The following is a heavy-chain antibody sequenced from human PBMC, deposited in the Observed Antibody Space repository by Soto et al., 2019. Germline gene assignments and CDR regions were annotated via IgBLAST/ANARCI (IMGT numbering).Heavy chain of an antibody. CDR1: GFTFSSYW. Sequence: GGSLRLSCAASGFTFSSYWMHWVRQAPGKGLVWVSRINSDGSSTSYADSVKGRFTISRDNSKNTLYLQMNSLRAEDTAVYYCAKDRHRSGSPHPFDYWGQGTLVTVSS. J-gene: IGHJ4*02. V-gene: IGHV3-74*01. CDR2: INSDGSST. D-gene: IGHD3-22*01. CDR3: AKDRHRSGSPHPFDY.